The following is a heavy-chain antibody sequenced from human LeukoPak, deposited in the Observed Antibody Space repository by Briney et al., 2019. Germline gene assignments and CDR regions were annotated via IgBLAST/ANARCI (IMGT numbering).Heavy chain of an antibody. CDR2: ISGNSYWI. D-gene: IGHD1-26*01. CDR1: GFTFNTYT. J-gene: IGHJ4*02. Sequence: PGGSLRLSCAASGFTFNTYTMNWVRQAPGKGLEWVSSISGNSYWIYYAGPVKDRFTISRDNARNSLYLEMERLSADDTAVYYCARGSILGATGYDWGQGTLVAVSS. V-gene: IGHV3-21*01. CDR3: ARGSILGATGYD.